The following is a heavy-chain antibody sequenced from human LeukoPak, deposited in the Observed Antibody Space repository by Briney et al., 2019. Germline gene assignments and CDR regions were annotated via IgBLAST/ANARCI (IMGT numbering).Heavy chain of an antibody. CDR2: IYWNDDA. D-gene: IGHD4-23*01. CDR1: GFSLNSGGVG. CDR3: THTIDYGGNPNDY. J-gene: IGHJ4*02. V-gene: IGHV2-5*01. Sequence: SGPTLVHPTPTLTLTFTFSGFSLNSGGVGGGWIRQPPGKALEWLALIYWNDDARYCPSLKSRLTVTKDASKNQVFSTMTNMDPVDTATYYCTHTIDYGGNPNDYWGQGTLVTVSS.